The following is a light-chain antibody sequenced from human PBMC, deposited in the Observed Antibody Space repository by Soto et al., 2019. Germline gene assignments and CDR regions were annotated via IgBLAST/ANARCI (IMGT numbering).Light chain of an antibody. CDR2: AAS. V-gene: IGKV1-6*01. Sequence: AIQMTQSPSSLSASVGDRVTITCRASQDIRNDLGWYQQKPGKTPKLLIFAASSLQSGLPSRFSGSGSGTDFTLTISSLQPEDFATYYCLQDFNYPWTFGQGTKVEIE. CDR3: LQDFNYPWT. J-gene: IGKJ1*01. CDR1: QDIRND.